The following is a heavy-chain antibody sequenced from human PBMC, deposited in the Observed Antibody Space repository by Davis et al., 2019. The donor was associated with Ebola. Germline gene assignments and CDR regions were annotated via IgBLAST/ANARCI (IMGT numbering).Heavy chain of an antibody. D-gene: IGHD3-16*01. V-gene: IGHV3-23*01. J-gene: IGHJ3*01. Sequence: GESLKISCEASGFNFDIYAMTWVRLAPGKGLQWVAALSGSSGSIYYADSVRGRFTVSRDNSKNRLFLQMNSLRVEDTAVYYCAREMRGLGALDLWGQGTMVAVSS. CDR2: LSGSSGSI. CDR3: AREMRGLGALDL. CDR1: GFNFDIYA.